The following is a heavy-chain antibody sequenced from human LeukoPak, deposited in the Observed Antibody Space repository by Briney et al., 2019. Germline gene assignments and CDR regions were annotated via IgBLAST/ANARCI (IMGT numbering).Heavy chain of an antibody. J-gene: IGHJ4*02. CDR2: IYSGGST. CDR3: ARGWYYYDSSGYPYYFDY. D-gene: IGHD3-22*01. V-gene: IGHV3-66*01. CDR1: GFTVSSNY. Sequence: GGSLRLSCAASGFTVSSNYMSWVRQAPGKGLEWVSVIYSGGSTYYADSVKGRFTISRDNSKNTLYLQMNSLRAEDTAVYYCARGWYYYDSSGYPYYFDYWGQGTLVTVSS.